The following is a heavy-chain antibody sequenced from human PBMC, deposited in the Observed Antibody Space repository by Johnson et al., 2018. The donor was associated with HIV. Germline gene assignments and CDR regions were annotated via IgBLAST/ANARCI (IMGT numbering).Heavy chain of an antibody. V-gene: IGHV3-64*01. CDR3: ARDLGPSDDAFDI. J-gene: IGHJ3*02. CDR1: GFTFSSYA. Sequence: VQLVESGGGLVQPGGSLRLSCAASGFTFSSYAMHWVRQAPGKGLEYVSAISSNGGSTYYANSVKGRFTISRDNSKNTLYLQMGSLRAEDTAVYYCARDLGPSDDAFDIWGQGTMVTVSS. CDR2: ISSNGGST.